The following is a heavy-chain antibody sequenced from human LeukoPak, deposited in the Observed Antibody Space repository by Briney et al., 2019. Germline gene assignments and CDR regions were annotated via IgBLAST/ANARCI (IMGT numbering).Heavy chain of an antibody. CDR2: IKSKTDGGTT. CDR1: GFTFSSYA. V-gene: IGHV3-15*01. D-gene: IGHD3-16*02. Sequence: GGSLRLSCAASGFTFSSYAMSWVRQAPGKGLEWVGRIKSKTDGGTTDYAAPVKGRFTISRDDSKNTLYLQMNSLKTEDTAVYYCAKDLLHYDYVWGSYRSPPPAFDIWGQGTMVTVSS. CDR3: AKDLLHYDYVWGSYRSPPPAFDI. J-gene: IGHJ3*02.